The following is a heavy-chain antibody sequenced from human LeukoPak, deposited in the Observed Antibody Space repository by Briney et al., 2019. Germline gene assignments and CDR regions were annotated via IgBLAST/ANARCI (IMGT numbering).Heavy chain of an antibody. CDR3: ARGGHSGYDSPFDY. CDR2: IIPIFGTA. J-gene: IGHJ4*02. D-gene: IGHD5-12*01. CDR1: GGTFSSYA. Sequence: SVKVSCKASGGTFSSYAISWVRQAPGQGLEWMGGIIPIFGTANYAQKFQGRVTITADESTSTAYMKLSSLRSEDTAVYYCARGGHSGYDSPFDYWGQGTLVTVSS. V-gene: IGHV1-69*13.